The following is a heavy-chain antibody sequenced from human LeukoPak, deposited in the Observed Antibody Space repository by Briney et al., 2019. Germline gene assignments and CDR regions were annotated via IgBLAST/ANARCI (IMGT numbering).Heavy chain of an antibody. V-gene: IGHV4-39*01. CDR2: IYYSGSS. D-gene: IGHD5-18*01. CDR1: GGSISSSSYY. Sequence: PSETLSLTCTVSGGSISSSSYYWGWIRQPPGKGLEWIGSIYYSGSSYYNPSPKSRVTISVHTSKNQFSLKLSSVTAADTAVYYCARHVDTATDYFDYWGQGTLVTVSS. CDR3: ARHVDTATDYFDY. J-gene: IGHJ4*02.